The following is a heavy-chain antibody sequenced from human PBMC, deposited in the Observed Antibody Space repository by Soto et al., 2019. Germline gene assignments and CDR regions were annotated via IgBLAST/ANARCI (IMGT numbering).Heavy chain of an antibody. CDR3: VRENEMAGATSAFEY. D-gene: IGHD1-1*01. V-gene: IGHV3-21*06. J-gene: IGHJ4*02. Sequence: GGSLRLSCAASGFRFNSYSMNWVRQAPQKGLEWVSLIDARSNYIYYADSVKGRFTISRDNARNSLYLQMDSLRVEDTAVYYCVRENEMAGATSAFEYWGQGTPVTVSS. CDR1: GFRFNSYS. CDR2: IDARSNYI.